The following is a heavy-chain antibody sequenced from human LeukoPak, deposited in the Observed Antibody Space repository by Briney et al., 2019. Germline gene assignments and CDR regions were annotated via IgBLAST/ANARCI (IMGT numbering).Heavy chain of an antibody. V-gene: IGHV1-69*13. CDR3: ARGAPIVGAFRLAGYYFDY. CDR2: IIPILGTA. D-gene: IGHD1-26*01. CDR1: GGTFSSYA. Sequence: SVKVSCKASGGTFSSYAISWVRQAPGQGLEWMGGIIPILGTANYAQKFQGRVTITADESTSTAYMELSSLRSEDTAVYYCARGAPIVGAFRLAGYYFDYWGQGTLVTVSS. J-gene: IGHJ4*02.